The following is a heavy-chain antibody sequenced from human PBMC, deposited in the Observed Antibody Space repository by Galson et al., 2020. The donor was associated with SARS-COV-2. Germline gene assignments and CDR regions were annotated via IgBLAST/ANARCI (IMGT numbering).Heavy chain of an antibody. CDR2: ISSSGGST. CDR3: AKPVRGVIIGFDY. D-gene: IGHD3-10*02. CDR1: GFTFSSYA. Sequence: GESLKISCGASGFTFSSYAMNWVRQAPGKGLEWVSGISSSGGSTYYADSVMGRFTISRDISKNTLYLQMNSLRAEDTTVYYCAKPVRGVIIGFDYWGQGTLVTVSS. J-gene: IGHJ4*02. V-gene: IGHV3-23*01.